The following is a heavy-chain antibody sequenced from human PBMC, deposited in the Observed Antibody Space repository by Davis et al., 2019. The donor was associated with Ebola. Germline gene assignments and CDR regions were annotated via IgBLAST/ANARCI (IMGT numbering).Heavy chain of an antibody. V-gene: IGHV3-53*01. CDR1: GFIVGDKY. CDR3: AREGKYRDESRTFDY. D-gene: IGHD2-2*01. J-gene: IGHJ4*02. Sequence: GESLKISCAASGFIVGDKYMSWVRQAPGKGLEWVSVIYRDGRTCYADSVKGRFTISRDKSKNTVYLQTNSLRAEDTAVYYCAREGKYRDESRTFDYWGQGTLVTVSS. CDR2: IYRDGRT.